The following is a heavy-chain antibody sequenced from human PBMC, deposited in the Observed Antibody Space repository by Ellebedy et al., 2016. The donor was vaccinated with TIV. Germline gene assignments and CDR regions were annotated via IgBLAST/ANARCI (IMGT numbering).Heavy chain of an antibody. J-gene: IGHJ5*02. CDR2: MNPKSGNA. D-gene: IGHD3-10*01. V-gene: IGHV1-8*01. Sequence: AASVKVSCKTSGYMFTSRDINWVRQATGQGPEWMGWMNPKSGNAGYAQKFQGRVSMTANTSTSTAYMELRSLISDDTAVYYCTRGAGQTYGHDWFDPWGQGTLAAVSS. CDR3: TRGAGQTYGHDWFDP. CDR1: GYMFTSRD.